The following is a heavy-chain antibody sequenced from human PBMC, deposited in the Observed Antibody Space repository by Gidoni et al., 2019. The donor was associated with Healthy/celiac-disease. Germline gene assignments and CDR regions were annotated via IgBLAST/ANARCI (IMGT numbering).Heavy chain of an antibody. CDR1: GSSFPSDW. J-gene: IGHJ4*02. CDR2: IYPGESDT. CDR3: ARLYCSGGSCYWVDY. D-gene: IGHD2-15*01. Sequence: EVQLVQSGAEVTRPGASLKISCKGSGSSFPSDWIGWVRQMPGKGLEWMGIIYPGESDTRYSPSFQGQVTSAADKSISNAYLQWSSLKASDTAMYYCARLYCSGGSCYWVDYWGQGTLVTVSS. V-gene: IGHV5-51*03.